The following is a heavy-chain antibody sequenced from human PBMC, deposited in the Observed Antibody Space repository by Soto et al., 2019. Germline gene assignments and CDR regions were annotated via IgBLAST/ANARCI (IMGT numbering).Heavy chain of an antibody. J-gene: IGHJ5*02. V-gene: IGHV4-59*01. CDR1: GGSISSYY. Sequence: SETLSLTCTVSGGSISSYYWSWIRQPPGKGLEWIGFISYSAITNYNPSLKSRVTISVDTSKNQFSLKLTSVTAADTAVCYCARSLYSGSYTNWFDPWGQGTLVTVSS. D-gene: IGHD1-26*01. CDR3: ARSLYSGSYTNWFDP. CDR2: ISYSAIT.